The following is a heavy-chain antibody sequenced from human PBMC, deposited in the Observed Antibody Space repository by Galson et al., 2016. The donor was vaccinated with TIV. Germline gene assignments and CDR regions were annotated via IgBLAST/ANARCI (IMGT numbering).Heavy chain of an antibody. V-gene: IGHV3-23*01. CDR3: ARDRNGDWIGAFDF. CDR1: GFTFSKYA. J-gene: IGHJ3*01. D-gene: IGHD4-17*01. Sequence: SLRLSCAASGFTFSKYAMIWVRQAPGKGLEWVSAIHAGGGGVSYSDSVKGRFTISRDNSRNTLFLQMSSLTVEDTAVYFCARDRNGDWIGAFDFWGRGIMVTVSS. CDR2: IHAGGGGV.